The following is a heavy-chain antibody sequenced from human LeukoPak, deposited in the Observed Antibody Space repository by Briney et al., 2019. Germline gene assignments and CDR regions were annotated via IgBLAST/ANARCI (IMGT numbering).Heavy chain of an antibody. CDR1: GYSISSGYY. D-gene: IGHD4-17*01. CDR3: ARVTTNWYFDL. Sequence: SETLSLTCTVSGYSISSGYYWGWIRQPPGKGLEWIGSIYHSGSTYYNPSLKSRVTISVDTSKNQFSLNLSSVTAADTAVFYCARVTTNWYFDLWGRGTLVTVSS. J-gene: IGHJ2*01. V-gene: IGHV4-38-2*02. CDR2: IYHSGST.